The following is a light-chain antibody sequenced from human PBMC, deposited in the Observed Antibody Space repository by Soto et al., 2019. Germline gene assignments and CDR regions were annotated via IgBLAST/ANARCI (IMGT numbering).Light chain of an antibody. J-gene: IGKJ5*01. CDR3: QQYHRSSIT. V-gene: IGKV1-9*01. Sequence: DVQLTQSPSSLSEYVGERVTINSRASQGISSYLGWYQQKPGKAPNLLIYDASTLHSGVPSRFSGGGSGTDFTLTISSLQPEDFATYYCQQYHRSSITFGQGTRLEIK. CDR1: QGISSY. CDR2: DAS.